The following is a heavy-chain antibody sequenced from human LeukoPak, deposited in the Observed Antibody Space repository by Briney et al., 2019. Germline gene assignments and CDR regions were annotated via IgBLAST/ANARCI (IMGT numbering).Heavy chain of an antibody. Sequence: SQTLSLTCAISGDIVSSNTAAWNWIRQSPSRGLEWLGRTLYRSKWYNDYALSVKSRISINPGTSKNQFSLQLNFVTPEDTAVYYCAREVAGTYAFDYWGQGTLVTVSS. D-gene: IGHD6-19*01. J-gene: IGHJ4*02. CDR2: TLYRSKWYN. V-gene: IGHV6-1*01. CDR1: GDIVSSNTAA. CDR3: AREVAGTYAFDY.